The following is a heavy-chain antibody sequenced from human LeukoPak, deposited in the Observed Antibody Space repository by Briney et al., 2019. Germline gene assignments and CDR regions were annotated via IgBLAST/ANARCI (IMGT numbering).Heavy chain of an antibody. CDR3: ARGTNYGDYGQGY. CDR2: MNPNSGNT. J-gene: IGHJ4*02. Sequence: ASVKVSCKASGYTFTSYGISWVRQAPGQGLEWMGWMNPNSGNTGYAQKFQGRVTMTRNTSISTAYMELSSLRSEDTAVYYCARGTNYGDYGQGYWGQGTLVTVSS. D-gene: IGHD4-17*01. CDR1: GYTFTSYG. V-gene: IGHV1-8*02.